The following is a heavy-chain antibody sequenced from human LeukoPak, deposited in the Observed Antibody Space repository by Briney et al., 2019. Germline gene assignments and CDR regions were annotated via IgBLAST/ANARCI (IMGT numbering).Heavy chain of an antibody. V-gene: IGHV4-34*01. CDR3: ARGYGSGSYYVF. J-gene: IGHJ4*02. CDR1: GGSFSGYY. D-gene: IGHD3-10*01. Sequence: PSETLSLTCAVYGGSFSGYYWSWIRQPPGKGLEWIEEINHSGSTNYNPSLKSRVTMSVATSKNQFSLKVRSVTAAETVVYYCARGYGSGSYYVFWGQGTLVTVSS. CDR2: INHSGST.